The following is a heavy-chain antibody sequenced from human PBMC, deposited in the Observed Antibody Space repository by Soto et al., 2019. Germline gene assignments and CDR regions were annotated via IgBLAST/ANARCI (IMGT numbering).Heavy chain of an antibody. J-gene: IGHJ4*02. V-gene: IGHV1-24*01. D-gene: IGHD2-8*01. CDR1: GYTLSELS. CDR2: FDPEDGET. CDR3: ATAAVGDTHVWYYFDY. Sequence: XSVKVCCNVAGYTLSELSMHWVRQTPARGLGGMGGFDPEDGETIYAQKFQGRVTMTEDTSTDTAYMELSSLRSEDTAVYYCATAAVGDTHVWYYFDYWGQGTLVTVSS.